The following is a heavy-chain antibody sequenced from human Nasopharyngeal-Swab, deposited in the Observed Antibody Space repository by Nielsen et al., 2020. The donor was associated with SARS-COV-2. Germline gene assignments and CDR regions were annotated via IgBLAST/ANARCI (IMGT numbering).Heavy chain of an antibody. Sequence: GESLKTSCAASGFTFSSYSMNWVRQAPGKGLEWVSSISSSSSYIYYADSVKGRFTISRDNAKNSLYLQMNSLRAEDTAVYYCARETYGDRSYWGQGTLVTVSS. V-gene: IGHV3-21*01. J-gene: IGHJ4*02. CDR1: GFTFSSYS. D-gene: IGHD4-17*01. CDR3: ARETYGDRSY. CDR2: ISSSSSYI.